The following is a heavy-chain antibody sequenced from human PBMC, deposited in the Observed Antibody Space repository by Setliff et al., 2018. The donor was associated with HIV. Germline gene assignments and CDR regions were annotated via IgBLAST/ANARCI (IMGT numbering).Heavy chain of an antibody. J-gene: IGHJ4*02. CDR3: ARHSPSDY. CDR2: IYTTGST. CDR1: GDSINNYY. V-gene: IGHV4-4*09. Sequence: SETLSLTCTVSGDSINNYYWSWVRQPPGKGLEWIGYIYTTGSTNYNPSLKSRVTISVDTSKNQFSLKLSSVTAADTAVYYCARHSPSDYWGQGTLVTVS.